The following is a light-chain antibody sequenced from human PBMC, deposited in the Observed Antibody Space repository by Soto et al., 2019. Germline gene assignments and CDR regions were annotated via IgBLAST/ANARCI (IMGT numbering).Light chain of an antibody. CDR2: WAS. V-gene: IGKV4-1*01. CDR3: QQYFNTPWT. Sequence: DIVMTQSPDSLAVSLGERATINCKSSQSVLFSSNNKNYLAWYQQKPGQPPKLLIHWASTRESGVPDRFSGAGSGTDFPLTLSSLQAEDVAVYYCQQYFNTPWTFGQGTKVEIK. J-gene: IGKJ1*01. CDR1: QSVLFSSNNKNY.